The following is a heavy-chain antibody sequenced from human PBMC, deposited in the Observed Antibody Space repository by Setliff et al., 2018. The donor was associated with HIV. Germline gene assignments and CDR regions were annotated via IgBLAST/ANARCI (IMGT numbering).Heavy chain of an antibody. J-gene: IGHJ4*02. Sequence: PSETLSLTCTVSGGSITSSSNYWGWIRQPPGKGLEWIGSIYYSGSSYYNPSLKSRVTISVDTSKNQFSLKLSSVTAADTAVYYCARRSYYYDRSGFDYWGQGTLVTVSS. CDR3: ARRSYYYDRSGFDY. CDR1: GGSITSSSNY. D-gene: IGHD3-22*01. CDR2: IYYSGSS. V-gene: IGHV4-39*01.